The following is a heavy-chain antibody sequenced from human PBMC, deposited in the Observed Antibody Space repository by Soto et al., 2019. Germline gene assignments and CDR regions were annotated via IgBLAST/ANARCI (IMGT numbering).Heavy chain of an antibody. V-gene: IGHV2-5*02. Sequence: SGPTLVNPTQTLTLTCTFSGFSLSTSGVGVGWIRQPPGKALEWLALIYWDDDKRYSPSLKSRLTITKDTSKNQVVLTMTNMDPVDTATYYCAHALGYCSGGSCYGWFDPWGQGTLVTVSS. CDR2: IYWDDDK. CDR1: GFSLSTSGVG. J-gene: IGHJ5*02. D-gene: IGHD2-15*01. CDR3: AHALGYCSGGSCYGWFDP.